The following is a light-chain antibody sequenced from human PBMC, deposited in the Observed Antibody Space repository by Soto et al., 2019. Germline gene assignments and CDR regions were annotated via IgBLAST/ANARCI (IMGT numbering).Light chain of an antibody. Sequence: QSALTQPPAASGSPGQSVAISCTGTISDVGAYDYVSWYQQHPGKGPKLLMYDVNKRPSGVPDRFSGSKSGNTASLTVTGLQAEDEADYYCSSYAGTHIVFGTGTKLTVL. CDR3: SSYAGTHIV. CDR2: DVN. J-gene: IGLJ1*01. V-gene: IGLV2-8*01. CDR1: ISDVGAYDY.